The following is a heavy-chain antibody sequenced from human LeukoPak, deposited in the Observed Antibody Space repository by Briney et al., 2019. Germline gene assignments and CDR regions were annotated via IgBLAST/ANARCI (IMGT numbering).Heavy chain of an antibody. J-gene: IGHJ3*02. CDR2: VYYSGST. CDR1: GGSISTYY. V-gene: IGHV4-59*01. D-gene: IGHD6-13*01. Sequence: PSETLSLTCTVSGGSISTYYWSWIRQPPGKGLEWIGYVYYSGSTNYNPSLKSRVTISVDTSKNQFSLKLSSVTAADTALYYCARRVAATGIYAFDIWGQGTMVTVSS. CDR3: ARRVAATGIYAFDI.